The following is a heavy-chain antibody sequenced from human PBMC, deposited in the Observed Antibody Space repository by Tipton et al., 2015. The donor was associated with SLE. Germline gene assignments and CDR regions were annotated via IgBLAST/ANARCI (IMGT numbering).Heavy chain of an antibody. CDR3: ASGTWSGSDY. CDR1: AFRISSYW. J-gene: IGHJ4*02. Sequence: SLRLSCAASAFRISSYWMNWVRQGPGKGLEWVTSIKEDGSEKYYVDSAKGRFTISRDNAKNSVYLQMNSLRADDAADYYCASGTWSGSDYWGQGTLVTVSS. D-gene: IGHD1-1*01. CDR2: IKEDGSEK. V-gene: IGHV3-7*01.